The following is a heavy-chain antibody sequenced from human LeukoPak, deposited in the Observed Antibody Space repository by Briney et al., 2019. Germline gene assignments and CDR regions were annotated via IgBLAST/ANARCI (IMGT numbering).Heavy chain of an antibody. Sequence: GSSVKVSCKASGGTFSSYAISWVRQAPGQGLEWMGRIIPILGIANYAQKFQGRVTITADKSTSTAYMELSSLRSEDTAVYYCARGFVVPAAIASGFDPWGQGTLVTVSS. CDR1: GGTFSSYA. V-gene: IGHV1-69*04. CDR3: ARGFVVPAAIASGFDP. J-gene: IGHJ5*02. D-gene: IGHD2-2*01. CDR2: IIPILGIA.